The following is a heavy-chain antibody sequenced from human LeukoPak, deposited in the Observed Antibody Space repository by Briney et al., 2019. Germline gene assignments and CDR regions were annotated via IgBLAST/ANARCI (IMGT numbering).Heavy chain of an antibody. Sequence: SETLSLTCTVSGGSISSSSYYWSWIRQPPGKGLEWIGEINHSGSTNYNPSLKSRVTISVDTSKNQFSLKLSSVTAADTAVYYCARGPKMFLVRGPFDYWGQGTLVTVSS. J-gene: IGHJ4*02. CDR1: GGSISSSSYY. D-gene: IGHD3-10*01. CDR3: ARGPKMFLVRGPFDY. V-gene: IGHV4-39*07. CDR2: INHSGST.